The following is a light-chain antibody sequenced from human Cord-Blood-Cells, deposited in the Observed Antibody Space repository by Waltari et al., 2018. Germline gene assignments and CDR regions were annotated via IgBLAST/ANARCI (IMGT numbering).Light chain of an antibody. CDR3: AAWDDSLNGWV. Sequence: QSLLTQPPSASGTPGQRVTIPCSGSSSNIGSNTVNWYQQLPGTAPKLLIYRNNQRPSGVPDRFSGSKSGTSASLAISGLQAEDEADYYCAAWDDSLNGWVFGGGTKLTVL. V-gene: IGLV1-44*01. CDR2: RNN. J-gene: IGLJ3*02. CDR1: SSNIGSNT.